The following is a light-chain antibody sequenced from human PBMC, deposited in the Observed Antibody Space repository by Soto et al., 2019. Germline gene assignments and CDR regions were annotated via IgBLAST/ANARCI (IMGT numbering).Light chain of an antibody. CDR1: QGINNY. J-gene: IGKJ4*01. Sequence: DIQMAQSPSSLSASVGDRVTITCRASQGINNYLAWYQQKPGKVPRLMIYAASTLHSGVPSRFSGGGSGTEFTLTISSLEPEDVATYYCQKYNSAPLTFXGGTKVDIK. CDR2: AAS. V-gene: IGKV1-27*01. CDR3: QKYNSAPLT.